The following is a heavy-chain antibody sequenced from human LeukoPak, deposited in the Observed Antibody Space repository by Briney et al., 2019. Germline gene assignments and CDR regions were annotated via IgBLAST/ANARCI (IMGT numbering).Heavy chain of an antibody. CDR1: GGSLSSGSYY. D-gene: IGHD3-3*01. J-gene: IGHJ5*02. V-gene: IGHV4-61*02. CDR3: ARGRVVPLRGNWFDP. Sequence: SQTLSLTCTVSGGSLSSGSYYWSWIRQPAGKGLEWIGRIYTSGSTNYNPSLKSPVTISVDTSKNQFSLKLSSVTAADTAVYYCARGRVVPLRGNWFDPWGQGTLVTVSS. CDR2: IYTSGST.